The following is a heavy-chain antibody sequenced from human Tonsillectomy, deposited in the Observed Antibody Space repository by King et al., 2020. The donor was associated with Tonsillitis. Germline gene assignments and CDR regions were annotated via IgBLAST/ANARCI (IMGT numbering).Heavy chain of an antibody. J-gene: IGHJ4*02. D-gene: IGHD6-19*01. V-gene: IGHV1-2*06. Sequence: QLVQSGADVKKPGASVKVSCKASGYTFIYYSIHWLRQAPGQGLQWMGRISPDSGRTDSALSFEDRVTITRETSINTVYMELTSLRSDDKAVYFCARDTGGWRTFDFWGQGTLVTVSS. CDR2: ISPDSGRT. CDR3: ARDTGGWRTFDF. CDR1: GYTFIYYS.